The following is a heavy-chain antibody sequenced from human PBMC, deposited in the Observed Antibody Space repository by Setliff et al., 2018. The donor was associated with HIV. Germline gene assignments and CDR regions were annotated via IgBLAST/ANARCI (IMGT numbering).Heavy chain of an antibody. Sequence: PGGSLRLSCATSGFNFGSFAMTWVRQAPGKGLELVSAIYGGGSYTYYADSVKGRFTISRDNSQSTLSLQMNSLRVEDTALYYCVKGAPDYDTNPFYYYFYMHVWGKGTTVTVSS. CDR3: VKGAPDYDTNPFYYYFYMHV. CDR2: IYGGGSYT. CDR1: GFNFGSFA. V-gene: IGHV3-23*03. J-gene: IGHJ6*03. D-gene: IGHD4-17*01.